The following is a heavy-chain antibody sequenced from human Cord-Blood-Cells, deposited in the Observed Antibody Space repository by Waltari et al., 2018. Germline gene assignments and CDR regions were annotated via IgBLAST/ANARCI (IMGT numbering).Heavy chain of an antibody. CDR3: ARGELGFDY. CDR2: INHSGST. J-gene: IGHJ4*02. V-gene: IGHV4-34*01. D-gene: IGHD7-27*01. Sequence: QVQLQQWGAGLLKPSETLSLTCAVYGGSLSGYYWSWIRQPPGKGLDWIGEINHSGSTNYNPSLKSRVTISVDTSKNQFSLKLSSVTAADTAVYYCARGELGFDYWGQGTLVTVSS. CDR1: GGSLSGYY.